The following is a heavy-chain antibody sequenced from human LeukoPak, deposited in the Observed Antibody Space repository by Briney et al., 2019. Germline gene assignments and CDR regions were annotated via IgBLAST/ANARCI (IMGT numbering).Heavy chain of an antibody. D-gene: IGHD3-3*01. CDR1: GFAFSSVW. CDR2: IKQDGSEK. J-gene: IGHJ4*02. V-gene: IGHV3-7*01. CDR3: ARVPDYDFWSGVDFDY. Sequence: PGGSLRLSCAASGFAFSSVWMSRVRQAPGKELEGVANIKQDGSEKYYVDSVKGRFTISRDNAKNSLYLQMNSLIAEDTAVYYCARVPDYDFWSGVDFDYWGQGTLVTVSS.